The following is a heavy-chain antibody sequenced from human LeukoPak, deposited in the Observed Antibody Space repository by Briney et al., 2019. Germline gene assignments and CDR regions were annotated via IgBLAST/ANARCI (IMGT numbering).Heavy chain of an antibody. CDR1: GFTFSSYG. CDR2: ISYDGSNK. V-gene: IGHV3-30*03. J-gene: IGHJ4*02. Sequence: GGSLRLSCAASGFTFSSYGMHWVRQPPGKGLEWVAVISYDGSNKYYADSVKGRFTISRDNSKNTLYLQMNSLRAEDAAVYYCVTRQDYGDYRTNDYWGQGTLVTVAS. D-gene: IGHD4-17*01. CDR3: VTRQDYGDYRTNDY.